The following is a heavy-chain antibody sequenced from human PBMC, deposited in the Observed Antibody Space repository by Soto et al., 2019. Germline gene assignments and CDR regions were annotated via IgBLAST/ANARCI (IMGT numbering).Heavy chain of an antibody. CDR2: SNSNSGNS. Sequence: VKXSGKAAGYTFASYNINWVRQAPGQGLEWVAGSNSNSGNSDHAQKFQGRLTVTRDTSISTAYMELSSLRSDDTAVYYCVLLGVFDQWSPGTLVTVS. CDR3: VLLGVFDQ. CDR1: GYTFASYN. V-gene: IGHV1-8*01. J-gene: IGHJ4*02. D-gene: IGHD3-3*01.